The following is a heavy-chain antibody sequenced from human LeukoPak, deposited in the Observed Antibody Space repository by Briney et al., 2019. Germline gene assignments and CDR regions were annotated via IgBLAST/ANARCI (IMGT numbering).Heavy chain of an antibody. CDR3: ARARIDY. J-gene: IGHJ4*02. CDR1: GFTFSAYW. V-gene: IGHV3-7*01. CDR2: IKPDGSEK. Sequence: PGGSLRLSCVVSGFTFSAYWMTWVRQAPGKGLEWVANIKPDGSEKYYVDSVRGRLTISRDNTKNSLYLQMNSLRAEDTAVYYCARARIDYWGQGTLVTVSS.